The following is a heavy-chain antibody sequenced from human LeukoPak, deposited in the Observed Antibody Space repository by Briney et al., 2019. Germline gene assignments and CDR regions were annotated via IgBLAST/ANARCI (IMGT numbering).Heavy chain of an antibody. V-gene: IGHV3-66*01. CDR2: IYSGGST. J-gene: IGHJ4*02. CDR3: ARDPPGIAAAGVTW. Sequence: GGSLRLSCAASGFTVSSNYMSWVRQAPGKGLEWVSVIYSGGSTYYADSVKGRFTISRDNSKNTLCLQMNSLRAEDTAVYYCARDPPGIAAAGVTWWGQGTLVTVSS. D-gene: IGHD6-13*01. CDR1: GFTVSSNY.